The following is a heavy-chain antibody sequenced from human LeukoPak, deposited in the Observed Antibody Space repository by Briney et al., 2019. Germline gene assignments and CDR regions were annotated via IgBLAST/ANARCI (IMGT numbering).Heavy chain of an antibody. CDR1: GFTFSSYA. V-gene: IGHV3-30-3*01. J-gene: IGHJ4*02. Sequence: PGGSLRLSCAASGFTFSSYAMHWVRRAPGMGLEWVAVISYDGSNKYYADSVKGRFTISRDNSKNTLYLQMNSLRAEDTAVYYCARDQRIVGATGSFDYWGQGTLVTVSS. CDR3: ARDQRIVGATGSFDY. CDR2: ISYDGSNK. D-gene: IGHD1-26*01.